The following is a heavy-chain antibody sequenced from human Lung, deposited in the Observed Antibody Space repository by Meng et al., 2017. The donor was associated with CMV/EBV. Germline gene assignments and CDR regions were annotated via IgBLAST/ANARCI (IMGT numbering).Heavy chain of an antibody. CDR1: GGTFSSYA. CDR3: ASLGYCSSTSCPFYYYYGMEV. J-gene: IGHJ6*02. Sequence: SXXVSXKASGGTFSSYAISWVRQAPGQGLEWMGGIIPILGIANYAQKFQGRVTITADKSTSTAYMELSSLRSEDTAVYYCASLGYCSSTSCPFYYYYGMEVWXQGNXVTVSS. V-gene: IGHV1-69*10. D-gene: IGHD2-2*01. CDR2: IIPILGIA.